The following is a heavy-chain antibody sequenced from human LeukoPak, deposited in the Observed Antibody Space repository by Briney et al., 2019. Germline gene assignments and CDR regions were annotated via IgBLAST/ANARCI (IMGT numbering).Heavy chain of an antibody. V-gene: IGHV3-74*01. CDR3: ARDLRGVGDETAY. J-gene: IGHJ4*02. CDR1: GYTFSTHW. Sequence: GGSLRLSCASSGYTFSTHWMHWVRQAPGKGLIWVSRINSDGSTTSYADSVKGRFTISRDNAKNTLYLHMNSLRAEDTAVYYCARDLRGVGDETAYWGQGTLVTVFS. CDR2: INSDGSTT. D-gene: IGHD1-1*01.